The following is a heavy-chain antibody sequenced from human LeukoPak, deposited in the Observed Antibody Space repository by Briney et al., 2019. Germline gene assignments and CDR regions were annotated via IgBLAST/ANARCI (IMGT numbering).Heavy chain of an antibody. CDR1: GGTFSSYA. J-gene: IGHJ6*02. Sequence: GASVKVSCKASGGTFSSYAISWVRQAPGQGLEWMGGIISIFGTANYAQKFQGRVTITADESTSTAYMELSSLRSEDTAVYYCACVRYFDWLLPLYGMDVWGQGTTVTVSS. D-gene: IGHD3-9*01. CDR3: ACVRYFDWLLPLYGMDV. V-gene: IGHV1-69*13. CDR2: IISIFGTA.